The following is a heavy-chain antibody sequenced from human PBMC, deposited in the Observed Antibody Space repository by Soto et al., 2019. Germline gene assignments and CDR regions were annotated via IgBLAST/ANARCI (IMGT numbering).Heavy chain of an antibody. CDR2: IIPIFGTA. CDR3: ARDRGIAARSGGMDV. V-gene: IGHV1-69*12. Sequence: QVQLVQSGAEVKKPGSSVKVSCKASGGTFSSYAISWVRQAPGQGLEWMGGIIPIFGTANYAQKFQGRVTIXXDXSXXTAYMELSSLRSEDTAVYYCARDRGIAARSGGMDVWGQGTTVTVSS. D-gene: IGHD6-6*01. CDR1: GGTFSSYA. J-gene: IGHJ6*02.